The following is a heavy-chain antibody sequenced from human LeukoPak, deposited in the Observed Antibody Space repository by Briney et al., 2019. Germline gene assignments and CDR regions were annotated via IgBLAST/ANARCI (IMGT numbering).Heavy chain of an antibody. V-gene: IGHV3-48*04. Sequence: GGSLRLSCAASGLTFSIHWMNWVRQAPGKGLEWVSDISSSGSSIYYADSVKGRFTISRDNAENSLYLQMNSLRAEDTAVYYCARAWGGSYWYFDYWGQGTLVTVSS. CDR1: GLTFSIHW. CDR2: ISSSGSSI. J-gene: IGHJ4*02. D-gene: IGHD1-26*01. CDR3: ARAWGGSYWYFDY.